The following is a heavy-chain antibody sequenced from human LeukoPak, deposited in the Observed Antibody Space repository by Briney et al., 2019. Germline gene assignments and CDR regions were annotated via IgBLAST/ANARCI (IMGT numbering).Heavy chain of an antibody. Sequence: SETLSLTCAVSGYSISRGYYWALIRQPPGKGLEWIGTVYHTGSTYYNPSLDSRVTISVDTSKNEFSLNLKTVTAADTAVYYCARAGWIITSGIDYWGQGALVTVSS. CDR2: VYHTGST. V-gene: IGHV4-38-2*01. CDR3: ARAGWIITSGIDY. CDR1: GYSISRGYY. D-gene: IGHD3-10*01. J-gene: IGHJ4*02.